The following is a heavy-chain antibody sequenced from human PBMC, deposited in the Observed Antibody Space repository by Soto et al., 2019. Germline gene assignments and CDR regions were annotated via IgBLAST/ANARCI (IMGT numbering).Heavy chain of an antibody. CDR3: ARRGTLSGRDAFDV. J-gene: IGHJ3*01. V-gene: IGHV5-51*01. CDR1: GYYSSIYW. D-gene: IGHD5-12*01. CDR2: VYISDSET. Sequence: GESLKISCRGSGYYSSIYWIAWVRQMSGKGLEWVGSVYISDSETKYSPSFQGQVTISADKYTNTAYLYWSSLKASDTAMYYCARRGTLSGRDAFDVWGEGTMVTVSS.